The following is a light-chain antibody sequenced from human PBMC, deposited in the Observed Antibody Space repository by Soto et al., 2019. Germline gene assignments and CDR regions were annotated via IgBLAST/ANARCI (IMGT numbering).Light chain of an antibody. Sequence: QSALTQPASVSGSPGQSITISCTGSTSDIGSYNLVSWYQQHPGKAPKLMIYEGNKRPSGVSNRFSGSRSGSTASLTISGLQAEDEADYYCSSYTSSSALIFGGGTKVTVL. V-gene: IGLV2-14*02. CDR3: SSYTSSSALI. J-gene: IGLJ2*01. CDR2: EGN. CDR1: TSDIGSYNL.